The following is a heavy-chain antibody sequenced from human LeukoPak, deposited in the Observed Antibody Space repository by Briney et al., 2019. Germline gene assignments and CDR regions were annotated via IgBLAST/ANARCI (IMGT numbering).Heavy chain of an antibody. J-gene: IGHJ4*02. CDR3: AVGVSFDY. Sequence: GGSLRLSCAASGFTFSRSDMHWVRQVTGTGLEWVSSITTAGDTYSPGSVRGRFTISRENAKNSFYLQMNSLRAEDTAVYYCAVGVSFDYWGQGTLVTVSS. D-gene: IGHD3-16*01. CDR1: GFTFSRSD. V-gene: IGHV3-13*01. CDR2: ITTAGDT.